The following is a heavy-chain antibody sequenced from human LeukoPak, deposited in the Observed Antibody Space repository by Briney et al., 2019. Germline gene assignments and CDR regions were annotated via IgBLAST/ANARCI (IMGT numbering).Heavy chain of an antibody. CDR2: ISYDGSNK. V-gene: IGHV3-30*18. Sequence: GGSLRLSCAASGFTFSSYGMHWVRQAPGKGLEWVAVISYDGSNKYYADSVKGRFTISRDNSKNTLYLQMNSLRAEDTAVYYCAKDQADYDILTGYSMDVWGPGTTVTVSS. D-gene: IGHD3-9*01. J-gene: IGHJ6*02. CDR1: GFTFSSYG. CDR3: AKDQADYDILTGYSMDV.